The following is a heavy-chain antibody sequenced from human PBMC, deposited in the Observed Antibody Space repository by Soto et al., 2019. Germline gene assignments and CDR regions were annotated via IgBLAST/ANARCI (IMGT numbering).Heavy chain of an antibody. CDR3: ARETGPFDY. Sequence: QVQLVESGGGVVQPGRSLRLSCAASGFTFSSYAMHWVRQAPGKGLEWVAVISYDGSNKYYADSVKGRFTISRDNSKNTLYLQMNSLRAEDTAVYYCARETGPFDYWGQGTLVTVSS. V-gene: IGHV3-30-3*01. CDR2: ISYDGSNK. J-gene: IGHJ4*02. CDR1: GFTFSSYA. D-gene: IGHD3-9*01.